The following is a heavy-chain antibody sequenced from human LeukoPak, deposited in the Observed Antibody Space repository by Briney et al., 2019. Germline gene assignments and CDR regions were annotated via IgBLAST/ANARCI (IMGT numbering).Heavy chain of an antibody. CDR2: ISSSGSTI. V-gene: IGHV3-48*03. Sequence: GGSLRLSCAASGFTFSSYEMNWVRQAPGKGLEWVSYISSSGSTIYYADSVKGRFTTSRDNAKNSLYLQMNSLRAEDTAVYYCAREGVGLGEPLDYWGQGTLVTVSS. CDR3: AREGVGLGEPLDY. D-gene: IGHD3-16*01. J-gene: IGHJ4*02. CDR1: GFTFSSYE.